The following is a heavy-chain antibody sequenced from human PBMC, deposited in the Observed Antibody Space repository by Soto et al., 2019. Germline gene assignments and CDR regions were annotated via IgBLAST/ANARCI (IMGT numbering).Heavy chain of an antibody. D-gene: IGHD4-17*01. CDR3: ARLPRYHDYGVYYGVVD. J-gene: IGHJ4*02. CDR1: GGSISSSSYY. Sequence: QLQLQESGPGLVKPSETLSLTCTVSGGSISSSSYYWGWIRQPPGKGLEWIGSIYYSGSTYYNPSLKSRVTISVDTSKNQFSLKLSSVTAADTAVYYCARLPRYHDYGVYYGVVDWGQGTLVTVSS. CDR2: IYYSGST. V-gene: IGHV4-39*01.